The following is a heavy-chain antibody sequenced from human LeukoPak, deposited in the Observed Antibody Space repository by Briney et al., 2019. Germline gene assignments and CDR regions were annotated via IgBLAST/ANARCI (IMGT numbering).Heavy chain of an antibody. Sequence: GGSLRLSCAASGFTFSDYYMSLIRQAPWKGLEWVLYISSSGSTIYYADSVKGRFTISRDNAKNSLYLQMNSLRAEDTAVYYCARGAKIYDSSGYGYWGQGTLVTVSS. CDR2: ISSSGSTI. CDR3: ARGAKIYDSSGYGY. CDR1: GFTFSDYY. J-gene: IGHJ4*02. D-gene: IGHD3-22*01. V-gene: IGHV3-11*01.